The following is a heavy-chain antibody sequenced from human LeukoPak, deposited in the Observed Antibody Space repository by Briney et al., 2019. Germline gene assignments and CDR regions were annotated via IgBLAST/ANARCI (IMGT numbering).Heavy chain of an antibody. CDR3: AKMERQRLYDYCMDV. D-gene: IGHD6-25*01. Sequence: PGGSLRLSCAASGFAFSNFAMSWVRQAPGKGLEWVSAMSGSGYYTYYVESVKGRFTISRDNSKNTLYLHMNSLRADDTAVYYCAKMERQRLYDYCMDVWGRGTTVTVSS. CDR2: MSGSGYYT. V-gene: IGHV3-23*01. CDR1: GFAFSNFA. J-gene: IGHJ6*03.